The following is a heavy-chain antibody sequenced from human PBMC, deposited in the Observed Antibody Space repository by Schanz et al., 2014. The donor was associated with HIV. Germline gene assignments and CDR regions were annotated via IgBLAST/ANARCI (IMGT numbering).Heavy chain of an antibody. V-gene: IGHV3-7*01. Sequence: EVQLLESGGGLVQPGGSLRLSCAASGFTLSGFWMSWVRQAPGKGLEWVANVKQDGSDKYYVESVKGRFTASRDNSKNTLYLQMNNLRVEDTAVYYCARGPYSSGWAGFDYWGQGTLVTVSS. CDR1: GFTLSGFW. CDR3: ARGPYSSGWAGFDY. CDR2: VKQDGSDK. J-gene: IGHJ4*02. D-gene: IGHD6-19*01.